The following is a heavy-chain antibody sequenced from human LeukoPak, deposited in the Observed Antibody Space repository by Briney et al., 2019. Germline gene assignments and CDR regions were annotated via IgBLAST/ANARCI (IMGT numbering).Heavy chain of an antibody. CDR1: GFAVSSYP. CDR3: AKGPTSSSWYLYYFDY. D-gene: IGHD6-13*01. J-gene: IGHJ4*02. V-gene: IGHV3-23*01. CDR2: ISGSGGST. Sequence: PGGSLRLSCAASGFAVSSYPMSWVRQAPGKGLEWVSAISGSGGSTYYADSVKGRFTISRDNSKNTLYLQMNSLRAEDTAVYYCAKGPTSSSWYLYYFDYWGQGTLVTVSS.